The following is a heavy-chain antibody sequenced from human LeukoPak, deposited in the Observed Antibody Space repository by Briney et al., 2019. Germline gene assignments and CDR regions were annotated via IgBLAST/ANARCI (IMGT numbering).Heavy chain of an antibody. D-gene: IGHD4-11*01. CDR1: GFTFSSYS. CDR2: ISSSGAYI. J-gene: IGHJ4*02. V-gene: IGHV3-21*01. Sequence: KTWGSLRLSCAASGFTFSSYSMNWVRQAPRKGLEWVSSISSSGAYIFYADSVKGRFTISRDNAKNPLYLQMNSLRAEDTAVYYCAREPTTVSPPGWGQGTLVTVSS. CDR3: AREPTTVSPPG.